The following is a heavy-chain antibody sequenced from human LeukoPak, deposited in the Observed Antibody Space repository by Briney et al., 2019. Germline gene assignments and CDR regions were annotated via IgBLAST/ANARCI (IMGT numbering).Heavy chain of an antibody. CDR1: GFTFSDYY. J-gene: IGHJ6*02. V-gene: IGHV3-11*03. Sequence: GESLRLSCAASGFTFSDYYVSWIRQAPGKGLEWVSYISSSSSYTNYADSVKGRFTISRDNAKNSLYLQMNSLRAEDTAVYYCASLKWDYGSGSLMDVWGQGTTVTVSS. CDR2: ISSSSSYT. CDR3: ASLKWDYGSGSLMDV. D-gene: IGHD3-10*01.